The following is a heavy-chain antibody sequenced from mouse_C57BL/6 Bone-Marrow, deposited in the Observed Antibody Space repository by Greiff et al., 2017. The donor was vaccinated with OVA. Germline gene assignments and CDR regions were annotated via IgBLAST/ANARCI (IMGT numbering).Heavy chain of an antibody. CDR1: GYTFTDYE. V-gene: IGHV1-15*01. CDR2: IDPETGGT. CDR3: TGRVLRSGFAY. Sequence: QVQLQQSGAELVRPGASVTLSCKASGYTFTDYEMHWVKQTPVHGLEWIGAIDPETGGTAYNQKFKGKAILTADKSSSTSYMELRSLTSEDSAVYYCTGRVLRSGFAYWGQGTLVTVSA. D-gene: IGHD2-14*01. J-gene: IGHJ3*01.